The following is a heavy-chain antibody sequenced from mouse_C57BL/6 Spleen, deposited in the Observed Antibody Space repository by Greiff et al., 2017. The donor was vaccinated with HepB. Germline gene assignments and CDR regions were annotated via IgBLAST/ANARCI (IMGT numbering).Heavy chain of an antibody. CDR1: GYTFTSYW. CDR3: ARRVGDGYYGYFDY. Sequence: QVQLQQPGAELVKPGASVKMSCKASGYTFTSYWIPWVKQRPGQGLEWIGDIYPGSGSTNYNEKFKSKATRTVDTSSSTAYMQLSSLTSEDSAVYYCARRVGDGYYGYFDYWGQGTTLTVSS. J-gene: IGHJ2*01. CDR2: IYPGSGST. V-gene: IGHV1-55*01. D-gene: IGHD2-3*01.